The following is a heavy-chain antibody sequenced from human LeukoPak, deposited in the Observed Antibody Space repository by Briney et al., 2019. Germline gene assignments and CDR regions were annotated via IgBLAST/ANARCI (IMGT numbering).Heavy chain of an antibody. CDR1: GFTFSDYD. D-gene: IGHD3-9*01. CDR3: ARGNILTGYTY. J-gene: IGHJ4*02. CDR2: IGYGGDR. V-gene: IGHV3-13*04. Sequence: GGSLRLSCAASGFTFSDYDMHWGRQATGKGLEWVSAIGYGGDRHYSDSVKGRFTISRENAKNSLYLQMDSLGAGDTAVYYCARGNILTGYTYWGQGALVTVSS.